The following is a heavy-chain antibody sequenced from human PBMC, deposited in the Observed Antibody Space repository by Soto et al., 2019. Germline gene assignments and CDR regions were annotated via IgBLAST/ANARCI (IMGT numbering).Heavy chain of an antibody. V-gene: IGHV3-21*06. CDR3: AREGVHNYSEYYYDY. Sequence: WVSLRLSCSPSGFTLSYYPLHWVRWAPGKGLEWVSSISGVRDYIRYADSCKGRFAISRYNAKTSLYLQMNSLTAEDTAVYYCAREGVHNYSEYYYDYWGQGTLVTVSS. J-gene: IGHJ4*02. CDR1: GFTLSYYP. D-gene: IGHD3-22*01. CDR2: ISGVRDYI.